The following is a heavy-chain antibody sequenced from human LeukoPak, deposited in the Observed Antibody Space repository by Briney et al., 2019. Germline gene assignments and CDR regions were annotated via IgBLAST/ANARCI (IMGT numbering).Heavy chain of an antibody. Sequence: KTSETLSLTCAVYGGSFSGYYWSWIRQPPGKGLEWIGEINHSGSTNYNPSLKSRATISVDTSKNQFSLKLSSVTAADTAVYYCARGLLYSSNQFDYWGQGTLVTVSS. D-gene: IGHD6-13*01. J-gene: IGHJ4*02. V-gene: IGHV4-34*01. CDR3: ARGLLYSSNQFDY. CDR1: GGSFSGYY. CDR2: INHSGST.